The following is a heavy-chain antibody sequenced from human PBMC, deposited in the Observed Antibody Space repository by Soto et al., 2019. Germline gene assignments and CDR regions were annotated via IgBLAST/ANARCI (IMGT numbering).Heavy chain of an antibody. CDR2: MNPNSGNT. CDR3: ARVFEAARHKAGPFFY. Sequence: ASVKVSCKASGYTFTSYDINWVRQATGQGLEWMGWMNPNSGNTGYAQKFQGRVTMTRNTSISTAYMELSSLRSEDTAVYYCARVFEAARHKAGPFFYWGQGTLVTVSS. D-gene: IGHD6-6*01. V-gene: IGHV1-8*01. J-gene: IGHJ4*02. CDR1: GYTFTSYD.